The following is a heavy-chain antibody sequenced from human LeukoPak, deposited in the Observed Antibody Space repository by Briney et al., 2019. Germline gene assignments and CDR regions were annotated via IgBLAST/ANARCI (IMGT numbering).Heavy chain of an antibody. Sequence: PSETLSLTCAVYGGSFSGHYWSWIRQPPGKGLEWIGYIYYSGSTNYNPSLKSRVTISVDTSKNQFSLKLSSVTAADTAVYYCASLTRGCSGGSCYPYFDYWGQGTLVTVSS. V-gene: IGHV4-59*11. CDR2: IYYSGST. D-gene: IGHD2-15*01. CDR3: ASLTRGCSGGSCYPYFDY. J-gene: IGHJ4*02. CDR1: GGSFSGHY.